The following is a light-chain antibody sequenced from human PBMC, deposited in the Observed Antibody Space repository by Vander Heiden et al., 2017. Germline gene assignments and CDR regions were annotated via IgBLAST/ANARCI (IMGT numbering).Light chain of an antibody. CDR1: SSDVGGYNY. V-gene: IGLV2-8*01. Sequence: QSALTQLPSASGSPGQSVTISCTGTSSDVGGYNYVSWYQQHPGKAPKVVIYEVSQRPSGVPDRFSGSKSANTASLTVSGLQAEDEADYYCSSFAGFNNYVFGTGTKVTVL. CDR2: EVS. CDR3: SSFAGFNNYV. J-gene: IGLJ1*01.